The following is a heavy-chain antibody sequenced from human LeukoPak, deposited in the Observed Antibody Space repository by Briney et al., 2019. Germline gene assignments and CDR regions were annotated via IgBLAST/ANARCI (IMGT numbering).Heavy chain of an antibody. CDR1: GFTFSSYG. Sequence: GRSLRLSCATSGFTFSSYGMHWVRQAPGKGLEGVAFIWYDGSNKVYADSVKGRFTISRNNSKNTLYLQMNSLRAEDTAVYYCARTAKDYAVGSDYMDVWGKGTTVTVSS. D-gene: IGHD3-16*01. CDR3: ARTAKDYAVGSDYMDV. J-gene: IGHJ6*03. CDR2: IWYDGSNK. V-gene: IGHV3-33*01.